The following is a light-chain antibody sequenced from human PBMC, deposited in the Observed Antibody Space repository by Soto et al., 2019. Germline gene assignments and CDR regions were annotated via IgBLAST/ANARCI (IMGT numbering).Light chain of an antibody. V-gene: IGKV1-5*01. CDR2: DAT. Sequence: DIQMTQSPSTLSASVGDRVTITCRASETISNWLAWYQQKPGKAPKILIYDATSLESGVPSRFSGSRSGTDFTLTISSLQPDDFVTYYCQQYNSYSTFGQGTNVEVK. J-gene: IGKJ1*01. CDR1: ETISNW. CDR3: QQYNSYST.